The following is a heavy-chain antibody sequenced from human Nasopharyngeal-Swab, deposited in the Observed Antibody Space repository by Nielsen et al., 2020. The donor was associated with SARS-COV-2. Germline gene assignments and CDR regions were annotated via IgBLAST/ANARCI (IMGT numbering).Heavy chain of an antibody. CDR2: IYYSGST. Sequence: WIRQPPGKGLEWIGYIYYSGSTYYNPSLKSRVTISVGTSKNQFSLKLSSVTAADTAVYYCARDWILRGWSTYYYYGMDVWGQGTTVTVSS. CDR3: ARDWILRGWSTYYYYGMDV. J-gene: IGHJ6*02. V-gene: IGHV4-31*02. D-gene: IGHD3-3*01.